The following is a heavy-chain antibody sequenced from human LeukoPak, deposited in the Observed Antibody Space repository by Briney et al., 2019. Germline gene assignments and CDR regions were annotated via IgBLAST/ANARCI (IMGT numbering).Heavy chain of an antibody. CDR1: GFTFSSYG. Sequence: GRSLRLSCAASGFTFSSYGMHWVRQAPGKGLEWVAVISYDGSNKYYADSVKGRFTISRDNSKNTLYLQMNSLRAEDTAVYYCAKDYSGYDYYYYGMDVWGQGTTVTVSS. CDR3: AKDYSGYDYYYYGMDV. J-gene: IGHJ6*02. CDR2: ISYDGSNK. V-gene: IGHV3-30*18. D-gene: IGHD5-12*01.